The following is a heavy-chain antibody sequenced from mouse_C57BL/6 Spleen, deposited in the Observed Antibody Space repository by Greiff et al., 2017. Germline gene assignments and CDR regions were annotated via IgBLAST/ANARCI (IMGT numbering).Heavy chain of an antibody. CDR3: AKMPYYCGSSYGFAY. CDR1: GYAFSSYW. D-gene: IGHD1-1*01. J-gene: IGHJ3*01. CDR2: IYPGDGDT. Sequence: QVQLQQSGAELVKPGASVKISCKASGYAFSSYWMNWVKQRPGKGLEWIGQIYPGDGDTNYNGKFKGKATLTADKSSSTAYMQLSSLTSEDSAVYFCAKMPYYCGSSYGFAYWGQGTLVTVSA. V-gene: IGHV1-80*01.